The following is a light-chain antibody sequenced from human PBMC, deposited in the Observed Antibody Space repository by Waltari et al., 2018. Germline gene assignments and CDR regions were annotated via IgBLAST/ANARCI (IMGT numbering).Light chain of an antibody. CDR1: QGLSSY. CDR2: AAS. Sequence: DIQLTQSPSFLSASVGDRVTITCRASQGLSSYLARYQQKPGKAPKLLIYAASTLQSGVPSRFSGSGSGTEFTLTISSLQPEDFATYYCQHLNNYPLTFGGGTKVEIK. CDR3: QHLNNYPLT. V-gene: IGKV1-9*01. J-gene: IGKJ4*01.